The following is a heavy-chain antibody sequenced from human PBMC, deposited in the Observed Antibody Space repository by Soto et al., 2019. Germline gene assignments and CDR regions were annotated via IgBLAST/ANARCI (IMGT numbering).Heavy chain of an antibody. Sequence: QVQLQESGPGLVKPSETLSLTCTVSGGSISSYYWSWIRQPAGKGLEWIGRIYTSGSTNYNPSLKSRVTMSVDTSKNQFSLKLSSVTAADTAVYYCARYCGGSGGSCWGDYYYYGMDVWGQGTTVTVSS. CDR2: IYTSGST. V-gene: IGHV4-4*07. CDR1: GGSISSYY. D-gene: IGHD2-15*01. CDR3: ARYCGGSGGSCWGDYYYYGMDV. J-gene: IGHJ6*02.